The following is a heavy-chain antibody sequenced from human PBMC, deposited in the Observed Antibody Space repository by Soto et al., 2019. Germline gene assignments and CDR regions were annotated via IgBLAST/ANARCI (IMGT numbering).Heavy chain of an antibody. CDR3: AKGGRQWLVTSDFNY. CDR1: GFTVSSNY. V-gene: IGHV3-66*01. Sequence: SLRLSCAASGFTVSSNYMSWVRQAPGKGLEWVSVIYSGGSTYYADSVKGRFTISRDNSKNTVSLEMTSLRAEDTAVYYCAKGGRQWLVTSDFNYWGQGALVTVSS. J-gene: IGHJ4*02. CDR2: IYSGGST. D-gene: IGHD6-19*01.